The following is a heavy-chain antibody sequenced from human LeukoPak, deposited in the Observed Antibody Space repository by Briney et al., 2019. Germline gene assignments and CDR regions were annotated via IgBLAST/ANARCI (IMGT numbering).Heavy chain of an antibody. J-gene: IGHJ3*02. Sequence: GGSLRLSCAASGFTFSNYDMHWVREAPGKGLGWVAVISYDGSNKHYADSVKGRFTISRDNSKNTLYLQMSSLRPQDTAVYYCARGGSYYASGSYFAFDIWGQGTMVTVSS. CDR2: ISYDGSNK. V-gene: IGHV3-30*03. CDR1: GFTFSNYD. CDR3: ARGGSYYASGSYFAFDI. D-gene: IGHD3-10*01.